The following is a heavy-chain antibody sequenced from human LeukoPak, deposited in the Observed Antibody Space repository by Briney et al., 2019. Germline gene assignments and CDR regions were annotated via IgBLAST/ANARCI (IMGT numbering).Heavy chain of an antibody. CDR2: IGSSSSYI. J-gene: IGHJ4*02. D-gene: IGHD3-3*01. V-gene: IGHV3-21*01. CDR1: GFTFSNAW. Sequence: GGSLRLSCAASGFTFSNAWMNWVRQAPGKGLEWVSSIGSSSSYIYYADSVKGRFTISRDNAKDSLYLQMNSLRAEDTAVCYCARAPGFGKGRGLHFDYWGQGTLVTVSS. CDR3: ARAPGFGKGRGLHFDY.